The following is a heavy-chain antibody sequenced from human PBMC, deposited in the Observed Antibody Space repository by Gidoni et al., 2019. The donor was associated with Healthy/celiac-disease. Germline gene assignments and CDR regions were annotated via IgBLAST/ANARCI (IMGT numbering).Heavy chain of an antibody. V-gene: IGHV3-21*01. Sequence: EVQLVESGGGLVKPGGSLRLSCAASGFTFSSYSMNWVRQAPGKGLEWVSSISSSSSYIYYADSVKGRFTISRDNAQNSLYKKMTSLRAEDTAVYYCARDWVFPAPWGQGTLVTVSS. CDR3: ARDWVFPAP. J-gene: IGHJ5*02. D-gene: IGHD2-8*01. CDR2: ISSSSSYI. CDR1: GFTFSSYS.